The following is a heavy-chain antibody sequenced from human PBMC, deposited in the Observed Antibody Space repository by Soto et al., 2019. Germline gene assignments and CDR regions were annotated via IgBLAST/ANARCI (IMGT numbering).Heavy chain of an antibody. CDR2: ISGSGGST. CDR1: GFTFSSYA. D-gene: IGHD3-22*01. Sequence: GSLRLSCAASGFTFSSYAMSWVRQAPGKGLEWVSAISGSGGSTYYADSVKGRFTISRDNSKNTLYLQMNSLRAEDTAVYYCAKDNDSSGYYYDAFDIWGQGTMLTVSS. CDR3: AKDNDSSGYYYDAFDI. J-gene: IGHJ3*02. V-gene: IGHV3-23*01.